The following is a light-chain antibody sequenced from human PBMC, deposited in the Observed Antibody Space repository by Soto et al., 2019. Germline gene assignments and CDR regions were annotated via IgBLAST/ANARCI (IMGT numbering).Light chain of an antibody. CDR3: SSYTSSSTYV. J-gene: IGLJ1*01. V-gene: IGLV2-14*01. CDR2: EVS. Sequence: SVLTQPPSASGSPGQSITISCTGSSTDVGGYNYVSWYQQHPGKAPKVMIYEVSNRPSGVSNRFSGSKSGNTASLTISGLQAEDEADYYCSSYTSSSTYVFGTGTRSPS. CDR1: STDVGGYNY.